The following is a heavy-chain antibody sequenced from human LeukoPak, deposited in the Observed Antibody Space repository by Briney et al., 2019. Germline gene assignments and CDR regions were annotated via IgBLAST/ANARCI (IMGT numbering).Heavy chain of an antibody. J-gene: IGHJ2*01. CDR1: GGSISSYY. CDR3: ARVSSSWYQDWYFDL. V-gene: IGHV4-4*07. D-gene: IGHD6-13*01. Sequence: SESLSLTCSVSGGSISSYYWSWIRQPAGKGLEWIGRIYTSGSTNYNPSLKSRVTISVDTSKNQFSLKLSSVTAADTAVYYCARVSSSWYQDWYFDLWGRGTLVTVSS. CDR2: IYTSGST.